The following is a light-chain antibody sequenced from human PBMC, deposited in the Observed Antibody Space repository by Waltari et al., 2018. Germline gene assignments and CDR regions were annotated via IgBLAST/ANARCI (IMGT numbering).Light chain of an antibody. CDR2: YAS. J-gene: IGKJ2*03. V-gene: IGKV1-16*01. CDR1: QGISSY. CDR3: QQYNSAPYS. Sequence: DIQMTQSPSSLSASVGDTVTITCRASQGISSYLAWYQQKPGKAPKPLIYYASNLESGVPSRFCGSGSGTEFTLTISSLQPEDFATYYCQQYNSAPYSFGQGTKVEIK.